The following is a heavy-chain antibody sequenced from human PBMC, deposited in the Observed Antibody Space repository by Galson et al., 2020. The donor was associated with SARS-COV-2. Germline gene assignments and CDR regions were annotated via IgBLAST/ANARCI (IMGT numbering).Heavy chain of an antibody. CDR1: GFNFKSYG. CDR2: DSYDGSNQ. D-gene: IGHD3-16*01. J-gene: IGHJ4*02. Sequence: GGSLRLSCAASGFNFKSYGIHWVRQAPGKGLEWVAGDSYDGSNQYYTDSVKGRFTISRDDSRDTVFLQMNSLGTEDTAIYYCAKGFYERGPFDTWGQGTLVTVSS. V-gene: IGHV3-30*18. CDR3: AKGFYERGPFDT.